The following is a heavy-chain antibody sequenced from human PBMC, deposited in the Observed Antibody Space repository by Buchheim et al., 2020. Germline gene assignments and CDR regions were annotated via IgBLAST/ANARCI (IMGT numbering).Heavy chain of an antibody. Sequence: QVQLVESGGGVVRPGRSLRLSCAASGFTFSTYGMHWVRQAPGKGLEWVAVISYDGRQKYYADSVKGRFTISRDTSKNTLYLQMNSLRPEDTAVYYCVRATHCSGGSCYSYYYYNGLDVWGQGTT. CDR2: ISYDGRQK. CDR3: VRATHCSGGSCYSYYYYNGLDV. D-gene: IGHD2-15*01. V-gene: IGHV3-30*03. J-gene: IGHJ6*02. CDR1: GFTFSTYG.